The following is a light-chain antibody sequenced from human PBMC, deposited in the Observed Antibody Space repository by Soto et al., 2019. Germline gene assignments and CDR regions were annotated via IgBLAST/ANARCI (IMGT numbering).Light chain of an antibody. V-gene: IGKV1-39*01. CDR1: QSISSN. CDR2: TAS. CDR3: QQSYSIPWT. Sequence: DIQMTQSPSSLSASVGDRVTITCRASQSISSNLNWYQQKPGKAPKLLIYTASSLQSGVPSRFSGSGSGTGFTLTISSLQFEDFATYYCQQSYSIPWTFGQGTKVDIK. J-gene: IGKJ1*01.